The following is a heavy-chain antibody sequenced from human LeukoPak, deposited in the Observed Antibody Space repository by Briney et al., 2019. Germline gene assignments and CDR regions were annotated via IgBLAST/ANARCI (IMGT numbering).Heavy chain of an antibody. V-gene: IGHV4-4*02. J-gene: IGHJ5*02. Sequence: SETPSLTCAVSGGSISSSNWWSWVRQLPGKGLEWIGEIYHSGSTNYNPSLKSRVTISVDKSKNQFSLKLSSVTAADTAVYYCARGGDGYNTNWFDPWGQGTLVTVSS. CDR2: IYHSGST. CDR3: ARGGDGYNTNWFDP. D-gene: IGHD5-24*01. CDR1: GGSISSSNW.